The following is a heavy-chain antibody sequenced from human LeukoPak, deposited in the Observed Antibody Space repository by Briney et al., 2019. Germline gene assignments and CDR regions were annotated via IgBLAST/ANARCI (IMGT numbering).Heavy chain of an antibody. Sequence: PGRSLRLSCAASGFTFSSYGMHWVRQAPGKGLEWVAVISYDGSEKYFADSVKGRFTISRDNSKNTVYLQMNSPRPEDTAVYYCAKDLRVSGYYFHYWGQGTLVIVSS. CDR2: ISYDGSEK. V-gene: IGHV3-30*18. D-gene: IGHD3-22*01. CDR1: GFTFSSYG. CDR3: AKDLRVSGYYFHY. J-gene: IGHJ4*02.